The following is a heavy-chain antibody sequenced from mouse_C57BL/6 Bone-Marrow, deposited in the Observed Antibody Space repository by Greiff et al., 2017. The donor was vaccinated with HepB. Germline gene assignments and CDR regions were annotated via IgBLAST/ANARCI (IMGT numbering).Heavy chain of an antibody. J-gene: IGHJ2*01. CDR1: GFTFSSYA. Sequence: EVQGVESGGGLVKPGGSLKLSCAASGFTFSSYAMSWVRQTPEKRLEWVATISDGGSYTYYPDNVKGRFTISRDNAKNNLYLQLSHLKSEDTAMYYCASGNSNFDYWGQGTTLTVSS. CDR3: ASGNSNFDY. D-gene: IGHD2-5*01. V-gene: IGHV5-4*01. CDR2: ISDGGSYT.